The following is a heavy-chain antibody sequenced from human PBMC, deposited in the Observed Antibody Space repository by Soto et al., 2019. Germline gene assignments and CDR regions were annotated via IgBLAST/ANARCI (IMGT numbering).Heavy chain of an antibody. V-gene: IGHV3-23*01. J-gene: IGHJ4*02. CDR1: GITSSTYA. D-gene: IGHD2-15*01. CDR3: ALGTYCSGGSCYYAY. Sequence: GGSLRLSCNASGITSSTYAMSWVRQAPGKGLAWVSSIRDSGDRTYYADSVKGRFTISRDNSKNTLYLQMSSLRAEDTAIYYCALGTYCSGGSCYYAYWGQGTLVTVSS. CDR2: IRDSGDRT.